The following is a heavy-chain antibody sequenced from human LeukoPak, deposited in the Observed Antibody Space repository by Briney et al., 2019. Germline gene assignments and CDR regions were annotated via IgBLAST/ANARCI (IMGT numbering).Heavy chain of an antibody. J-gene: IGHJ4*02. CDR3: AKRGGIVVVPAAMREVGYFDY. Sequence: PGGSLRLSCAASRFTFSSYAMSWVRQAPGKGLEWVSAISGSGGSTYYADSVKGQFTISRDNSKNTLYLQMNSLRAEDTAVYYCAKRGGIVVVPAAMREVGYFDYWGQGTLVTVSS. V-gene: IGHV3-23*01. CDR2: ISGSGGST. CDR1: RFTFSSYA. D-gene: IGHD2-2*01.